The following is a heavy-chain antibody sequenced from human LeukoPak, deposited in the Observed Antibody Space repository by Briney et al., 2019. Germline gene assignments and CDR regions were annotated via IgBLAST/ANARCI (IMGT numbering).Heavy chain of an antibody. V-gene: IGHV1-2*06. Sequence: ASVKVSCKASGGTFSSYAISWVRQAPGQGLEWMGRINPNSGGTNYAQKFQGRVTMTRDTSISTAYMELSRLRSDDTAVYYCARDFWAGYSGYDPLDYWGQGTLVTVSS. CDR3: ARDFWAGYSGYDPLDY. J-gene: IGHJ4*02. D-gene: IGHD5-12*01. CDR1: GGTFSSYA. CDR2: INPNSGGT.